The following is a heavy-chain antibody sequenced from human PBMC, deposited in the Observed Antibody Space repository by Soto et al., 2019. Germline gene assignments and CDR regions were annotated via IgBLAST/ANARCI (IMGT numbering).Heavy chain of an antibody. Sequence: QVQLVQSGAEVKKPGASVKVSCKASGYTFTSYGISWVRQAPGQGLEWMGWISAYNGNANYAQKLQGRVTMTTDTSTSTAYMELRSLRSDDTAVYYCARDWSGDIVATISGYWGQGTLVTVSS. CDR2: ISAYNGNA. V-gene: IGHV1-18*01. CDR3: ARDWSGDIVATISGY. D-gene: IGHD5-12*01. J-gene: IGHJ4*02. CDR1: GYTFTSYG.